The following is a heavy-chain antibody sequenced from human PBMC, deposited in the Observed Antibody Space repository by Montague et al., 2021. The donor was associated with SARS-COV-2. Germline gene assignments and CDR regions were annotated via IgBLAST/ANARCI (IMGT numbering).Heavy chain of an antibody. D-gene: IGHD3-9*01. CDR3: ARIRDYDIVTGYYYGFDY. V-gene: IGHV2-70*01. Sequence: PALVKPTQTLTLTCTFSGFSLSTSGMCVSWIRQPPGKALEWLALIDWDDDKYYSTSLKTRLTISKDTSKNQVVLTMTHMDLVDTATYYCARIRDYDIVTGYYYGFDYWGQGTLVTVSS. CDR1: GFSLSTSGMC. CDR2: IDWDDDK. J-gene: IGHJ4*02.